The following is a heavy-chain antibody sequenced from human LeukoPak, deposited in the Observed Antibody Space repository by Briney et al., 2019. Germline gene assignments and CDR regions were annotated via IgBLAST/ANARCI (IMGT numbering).Heavy chain of an antibody. CDR3: AGDPGITMVRGVIRSSFYFDY. CDR2: IYYSGST. V-gene: IGHV4-39*07. D-gene: IGHD3-10*01. Sequence: SETLSLTCTVSGGSISSSSYYWGWIRQPPGKGLEWIGSIYYSGSTYYNPSLKSRVTISVDTSKNQFSLKLSSVTAADTAVYYCAGDPGITMVRGVIRSSFYFDYWGQGTLVTVSS. CDR1: GGSISSSSYY. J-gene: IGHJ4*02.